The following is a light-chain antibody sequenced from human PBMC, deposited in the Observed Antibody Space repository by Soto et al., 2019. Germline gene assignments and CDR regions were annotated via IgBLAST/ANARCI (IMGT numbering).Light chain of an antibody. CDR1: SGHSSYA. CDR3: QTWGTGIVV. CDR2: LNSDGSH. J-gene: IGLJ2*01. Sequence: QLVLTQSPSASASLGASVKLTCTLSSGHSSYAIAWRQQQPEKGPRYLMKLNSDGSHSKGDGIPDRFSGSSSGAERYLTISSHQSEDEADYYCQTWGTGIVVFGGGTKLTV. V-gene: IGLV4-69*01.